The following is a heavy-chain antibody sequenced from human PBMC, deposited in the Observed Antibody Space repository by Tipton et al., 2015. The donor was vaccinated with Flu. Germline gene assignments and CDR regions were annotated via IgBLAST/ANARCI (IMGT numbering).Heavy chain of an antibody. V-gene: IGHV4-59*08. CDR2: IYYSGST. CDR1: GGSISSYY. J-gene: IGHJ4*02. CDR3: ARQDPSPLRGFRFYY. Sequence: TLSLTCTVSGGSISSYYWSWIRQPPGKGLEWIGYIYYSGSTNYNPSLKSRVTISVDTSKNQFSLKLSSVTAADTAVYYCARQDPSPLRGFRFYYWGQGTLVTVSS. D-gene: IGHD3-10*01.